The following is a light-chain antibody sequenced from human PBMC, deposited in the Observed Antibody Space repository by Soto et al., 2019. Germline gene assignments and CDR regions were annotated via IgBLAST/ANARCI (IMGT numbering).Light chain of an antibody. CDR2: GVS. Sequence: EIVLTQSPATLSVSPGERATLSCRADQSVRDDLAWYQQKPGQAPRLLFYGVSTRATGIPVRFSASGSGTEFTLTISSLQSEDFAVYYCQQYNHWPRGYTFGQGTKLEIK. J-gene: IGKJ2*01. CDR1: QSVRDD. V-gene: IGKV3-15*01. CDR3: QQYNHWPRGYT.